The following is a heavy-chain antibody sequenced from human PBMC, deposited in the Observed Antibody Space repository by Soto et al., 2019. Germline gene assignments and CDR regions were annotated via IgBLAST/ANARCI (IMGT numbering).Heavy chain of an antibody. D-gene: IGHD1-1*01. Sequence: EVQLLESGGGLVQPGESLRLSCAASGFTFSSYATSWVRQAPGKGLEWVSSISGNGDSIYYADSVKGRFTISRDNSKKTLYLQMNSLRAVDTSVYYCAKVRTWTYLDYWGQGTLVTVSS. V-gene: IGHV3-23*01. CDR1: GFTFSSYA. CDR3: AKVRTWTYLDY. CDR2: ISGNGDSI. J-gene: IGHJ4*02.